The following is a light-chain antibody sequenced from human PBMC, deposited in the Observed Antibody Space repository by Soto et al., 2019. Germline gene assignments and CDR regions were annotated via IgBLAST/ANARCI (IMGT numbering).Light chain of an antibody. CDR2: KAS. CDR3: QHYNSYSEA. Sequence: DIPMTQSPSTLSGSVGDIVTITCRASQTISSWLAWYQQKPGKAPKLLIYKASTLKSGVPSRFSGSRSGTECTLTISSLQPDDVATYYCQHYNSYSEALVQGTKVDIK. J-gene: IGKJ1*01. CDR1: QTISSW. V-gene: IGKV1-5*03.